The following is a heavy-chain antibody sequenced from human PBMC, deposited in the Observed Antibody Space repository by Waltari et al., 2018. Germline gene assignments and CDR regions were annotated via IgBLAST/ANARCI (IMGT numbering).Heavy chain of an antibody. CDR3: ARDRYYSDSIPFSLARYYYNGMDV. V-gene: IGHV4-30-4*08. D-gene: IGHD3-22*01. Sequence: QVQLQESGPGLVKPSQTLSLPCTVSGGSIRSGNYYWRWIRQPPGKGLEWIGYIYYDGSTYYSPSLKSRVTISVDTSNNQFSLRLSSVTAADTAVYYCARDRYYSDSIPFSLARYYYNGMDVWGQGTTVTVSS. CDR2: IYYDGST. J-gene: IGHJ6*02. CDR1: GGSIRSGNYY.